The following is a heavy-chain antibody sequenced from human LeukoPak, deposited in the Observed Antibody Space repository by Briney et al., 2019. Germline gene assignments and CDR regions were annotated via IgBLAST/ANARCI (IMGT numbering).Heavy chain of an antibody. CDR2: ISWDGTP. Sequence: GGSLRLSCTASGFTFEDYTMHWVRQAPGKTLEWVSLISWDGTPYYTDSVKGRFTISRDNSKNSLYLQMDTLRSEDTAFYYCVKDLSYESSGYVFVYWGQGTLVTVSS. V-gene: IGHV3-43*01. CDR1: GFTFEDYT. D-gene: IGHD3-22*01. J-gene: IGHJ4*02. CDR3: VKDLSYESSGYVFVY.